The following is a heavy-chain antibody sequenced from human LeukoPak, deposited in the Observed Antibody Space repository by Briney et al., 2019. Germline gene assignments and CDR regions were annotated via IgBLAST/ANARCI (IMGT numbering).Heavy chain of an antibody. CDR2: ILPDSGAT. Sequence: ASVKVSCKASGDTFTDYHLHWLRQVPGQGLEWMGWILPDSGATNYPQTFVGRVTMTKDTSISTAYMELSTLRSDDTAVYYCARGGGDNWGWDYFDPWGQGTLVTVSS. CDR1: GDTFTDYH. D-gene: IGHD2-21*01. J-gene: IGHJ5*02. V-gene: IGHV1-2*02. CDR3: ARGGGDNWGWDYFDP.